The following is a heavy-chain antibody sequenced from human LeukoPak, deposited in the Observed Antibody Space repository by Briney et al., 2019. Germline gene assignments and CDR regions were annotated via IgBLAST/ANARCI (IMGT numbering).Heavy chain of an antibody. CDR1: GYTSTSYG. V-gene: IGHV1-18*01. D-gene: IGHD6-19*01. J-gene: IGHJ4*02. CDR2: ISAYNGNI. Sequence: ASVKVSCKASGYTSTSYGISWVRQAPGQGLEWMGWISAYNGNINYAQKLQGRVTMTTDTSTSTAYMELRSLRSDETAVYYCARDEAVAGRNGDYWGQGTLVTVSS. CDR3: ARDEAVAGRNGDY.